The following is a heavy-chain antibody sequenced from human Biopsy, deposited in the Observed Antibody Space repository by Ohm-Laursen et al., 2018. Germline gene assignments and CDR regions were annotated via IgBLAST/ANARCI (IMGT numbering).Heavy chain of an antibody. Sequence: SLRLSCAASGFTFQDHAMHWVRHAPGKGLEWVSGISWNSGSINYAVSVQGRFTISRDNAKNSLYLQMNSLRVEDTALCFCARLGELHGLWYFDFWGQGALVTVSS. D-gene: IGHD2-21*01. CDR1: GFTFQDHA. J-gene: IGHJ4*02. CDR3: ARLGELHGLWYFDF. V-gene: IGHV3-9*01. CDR2: ISWNSGSI.